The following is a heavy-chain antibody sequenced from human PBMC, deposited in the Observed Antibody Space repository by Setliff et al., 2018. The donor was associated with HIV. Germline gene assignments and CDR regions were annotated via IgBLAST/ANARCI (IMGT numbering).Heavy chain of an antibody. CDR2: VDPDDGET. CDR1: EYTFVDYY. CDR3: ATEIVVVPAARGDAFDI. V-gene: IGHV1-69-2*01. Sequence: RASVKVSCKASEYTFVDYYMHWVQQAPGKGLEWMGRVDPDDGETIYAEKFQGRVTITADTSTDTAYMELSSLRSEDTAVYYCATEIVVVPAARGDAFDIWGQGTMVTVSS. J-gene: IGHJ3*02. D-gene: IGHD2-2*01.